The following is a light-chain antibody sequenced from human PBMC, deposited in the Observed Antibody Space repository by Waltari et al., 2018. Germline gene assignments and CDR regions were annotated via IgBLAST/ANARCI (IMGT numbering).Light chain of an antibody. CDR1: SSDVDNYNR. V-gene: IGLV2-18*01. Sequence: QSALTQPPSVSGSPGQSVTISCTGTSSDVDNYNRFSWYQQPPGTAPKLIIYEVSNRPSGVPDRFSGSKSGDTASLAISGLQAEDEADYYCTLHTTTTTVFGGGTKVTVL. CDR3: TLHTTTTTV. CDR2: EVS. J-gene: IGLJ2*01.